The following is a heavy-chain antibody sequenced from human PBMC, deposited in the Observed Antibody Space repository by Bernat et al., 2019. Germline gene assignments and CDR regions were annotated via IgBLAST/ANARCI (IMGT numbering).Heavy chain of an antibody. Sequence: QVQLVQSGAEVKKPGASVKVSCKASGYTFTSYAMHWVRQAPGQRLEWMGWINAGNGNTKYSQKFQGRVTITRDTSASTAYMELSSLRSEDTAVYYCARGKDQSGYYFDYWGQGTLVTVSS. J-gene: IGHJ4*02. V-gene: IGHV1-3*01. CDR3: ARGKDQSGYYFDY. D-gene: IGHD5-12*01. CDR1: GYTFTSYA. CDR2: INAGNGNT.